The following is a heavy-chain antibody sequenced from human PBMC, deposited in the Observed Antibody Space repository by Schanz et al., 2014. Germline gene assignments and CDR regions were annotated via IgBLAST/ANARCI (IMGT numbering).Heavy chain of an antibody. D-gene: IGHD5-12*01. CDR2: ISVSGAGT. V-gene: IGHV3-23*04. Sequence: EVQLVESGGGLVQPGGSLRLSCAASGFIFSNFAMEWVRQAPGKGLEWVSAISVSGAGTYYADSVKGRFTFSRDNSKNTLYPQLHHLSAQSTAISYCSKYMARGGYNWVFDSWGQGTLVTVSS. CDR1: GFIFSNFA. J-gene: IGHJ4*02. CDR3: SKYMARGGYNWVFDS.